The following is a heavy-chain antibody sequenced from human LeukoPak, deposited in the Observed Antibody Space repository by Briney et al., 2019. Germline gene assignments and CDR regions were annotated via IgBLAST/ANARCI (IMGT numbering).Heavy chain of an antibody. Sequence: ASVKVSCKASGYTFTSYGISWLRQAPGQGLEWMGWISAYNGNTNYAQKLQGRVTMTTDTSTSTAYMELRSLRSDDTAVYYCARLVYSSSWYVSGWFDPWGQGTLVTVSS. D-gene: IGHD6-13*01. CDR2: ISAYNGNT. CDR1: GYTFTSYG. V-gene: IGHV1-18*01. CDR3: ARLVYSSSWYVSGWFDP. J-gene: IGHJ5*02.